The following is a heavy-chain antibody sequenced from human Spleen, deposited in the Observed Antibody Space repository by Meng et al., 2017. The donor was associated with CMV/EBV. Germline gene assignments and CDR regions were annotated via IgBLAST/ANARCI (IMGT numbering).Heavy chain of an antibody. D-gene: IGHD6-19*01. CDR2: ITPSGSP. CDR3: AKEGGSGWYYFDY. CDR1: GGSFSGYS. J-gene: IGHJ4*02. Sequence: CAVSGGSFSGYSLSWIRQTPGKGLQWIGEITPSGSPNYNPSLKSRVTISVDTSKNQFSLRLTSVTAADTAVYYCAKEGGSGWYYFDYWGQGTLVTVSS. V-gene: IGHV4-34*01.